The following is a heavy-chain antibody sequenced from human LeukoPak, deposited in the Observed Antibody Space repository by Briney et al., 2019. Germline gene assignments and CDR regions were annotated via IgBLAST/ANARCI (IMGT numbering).Heavy chain of an antibody. CDR2: ILPGVGDT. Sequence: PGGSLRLSCAASGVTLSIYAMTWVRQAPGKGLEWVSTILPGVGDTYYADSVKGRFTISSDTSKNTLYLQMTALSFEDTAVYYWAKAWPAAGTFDSWGQGSLVTVSS. D-gene: IGHD6-13*01. CDR1: GVTLSIYA. V-gene: IGHV3-23*01. CDR3: AKAWPAAGTFDS. J-gene: IGHJ4*02.